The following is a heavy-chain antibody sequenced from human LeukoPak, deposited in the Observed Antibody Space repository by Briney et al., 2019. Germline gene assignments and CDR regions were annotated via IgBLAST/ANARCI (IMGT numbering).Heavy chain of an antibody. J-gene: IGHJ4*02. CDR3: ARDLAYSGAFYFDY. V-gene: IGHV4-4*07. Sequence: SETLSLTCTVSGGSISSYYWSWIRQPAGKGLEGIGRIYTSGSTNYNPSLKSRVTMSVDTSKNQFSLKLSSVTAADTAVYYCARDLAYSGAFYFDYWGQGTLVTVSS. D-gene: IGHD1-26*01. CDR2: IYTSGST. CDR1: GGSISSYY.